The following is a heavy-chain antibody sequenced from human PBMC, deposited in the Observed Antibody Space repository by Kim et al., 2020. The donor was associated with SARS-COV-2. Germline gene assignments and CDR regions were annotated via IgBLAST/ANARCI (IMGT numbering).Heavy chain of an antibody. CDR3: ARELGYYGSGSYYWDYYYYGMDV. CDR2: ISYDGSNK. V-gene: IGHV3-30*04. CDR1: GFTFSSYA. D-gene: IGHD3-10*01. Sequence: GGSLRLSCAASGFTFSSYAMHWVRQAPGKGLEWVAVISYDGSNKYYADSVKGRFTISRDNSKNTLYLQMNSLRAEDTAVYYCARELGYYGSGSYYWDYYYYGMDVWGQGTTVTVSS. J-gene: IGHJ6*02.